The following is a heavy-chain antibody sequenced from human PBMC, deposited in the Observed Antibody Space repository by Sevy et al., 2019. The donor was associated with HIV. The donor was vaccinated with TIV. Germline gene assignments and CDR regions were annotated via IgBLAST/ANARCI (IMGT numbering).Heavy chain of an antibody. CDR1: GFTFSNYW. D-gene: IGHD5-12*01. J-gene: IGHJ4*02. Sequence: GGSLRLSCAASGFTFSNYWMTWVRQAPGKGLEWVANIKQDGSEKYYVDSVKGRFTISRDNVQNPLYLQMNSLRAEHTAVYYCARRGALDYWGQGTLVTVSS. CDR2: IKQDGSEK. CDR3: ARRGALDY. V-gene: IGHV3-7*03.